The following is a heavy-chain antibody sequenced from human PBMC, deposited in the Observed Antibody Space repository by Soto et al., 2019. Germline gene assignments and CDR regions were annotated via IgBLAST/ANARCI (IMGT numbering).Heavy chain of an antibody. V-gene: IGHV4-38-2*01. CDR1: GYSISSGYY. Sequence: SETLSLTCAVSGYSISSGYYWGWIRQPPGKGLEWIGSIYHSGSTYYNPSLKSRVTISVDTSKNQFSLKLSSVTAADTAVYYCARVGGGTGYRGVFDYWGQGTLVTVSS. CDR3: ARVGGGTGYRGVFDY. D-gene: IGHD3-9*01. CDR2: IYHSGST. J-gene: IGHJ4*02.